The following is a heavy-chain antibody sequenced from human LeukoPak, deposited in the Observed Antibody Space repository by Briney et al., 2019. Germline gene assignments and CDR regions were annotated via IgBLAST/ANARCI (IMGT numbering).Heavy chain of an antibody. J-gene: IGHJ4*02. CDR2: IYYSGST. CDR3: ASSSSSGLTMGY. D-gene: IGHD3-22*01. V-gene: IGHV4-59*01. Sequence: SETLSLTCTVSGGSISSYYWSWIRQPPGKGLEWIGYIYYSGSTNYNPSLKSRVTISVDKSKNQFSLNLSSVTAADTAVYYCASSSSSGLTMGYWGQGTLVTVSS. CDR1: GGSISSYY.